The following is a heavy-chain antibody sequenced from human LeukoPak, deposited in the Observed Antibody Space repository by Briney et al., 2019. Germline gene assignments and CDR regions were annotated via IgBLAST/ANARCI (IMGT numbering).Heavy chain of an antibody. Sequence: GGSLRLSCAASGFTFSSSAMSWVRQAPGRGLEWVSSFSSSDDSTYYADSVRGRFTISRDNSKNTLYLQMNSLRAEDTAVYYCAKVRRNGCIHFDYWGQGTLVTVSS. CDR1: GFTFSSSA. V-gene: IGHV3-23*01. J-gene: IGHJ4*02. D-gene: IGHD1-14*01. CDR3: AKVRRNGCIHFDY. CDR2: FSSSDDST.